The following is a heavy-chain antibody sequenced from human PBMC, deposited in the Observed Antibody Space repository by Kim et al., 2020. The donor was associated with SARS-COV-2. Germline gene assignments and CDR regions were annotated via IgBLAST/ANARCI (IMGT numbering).Heavy chain of an antibody. J-gene: IGHJ5*02. D-gene: IGHD3-9*01. V-gene: IGHV3-33*01. Sequence: GGSLRLSCAASGFTFSSYGMHWVRQAPGKGLEWVAVIWYDGSNKYYADSVKGRFTISRDNSKNTLYLQMNSLRAEDTAVYYCARGEVYFDWLLEFDPWGQGTLVTVSS. CDR3: ARGEVYFDWLLEFDP. CDR2: IWYDGSNK. CDR1: GFTFSSYG.